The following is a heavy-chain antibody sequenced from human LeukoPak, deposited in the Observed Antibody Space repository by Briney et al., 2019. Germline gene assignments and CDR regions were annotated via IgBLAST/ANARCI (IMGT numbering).Heavy chain of an antibody. D-gene: IGHD5-24*01. V-gene: IGHV1-2*06. CDR2: INPNSGGT. CDR3: ARSRRDGSELYYYGMDV. CDR1: GYTFTGFY. J-gene: IGHJ6*02. Sequence: ASVKVSCKASGYTFTGFYMHWVRQAPGQGLEWMGRINPNSGGTNYAQKFQGRVTMTRDTSISTAYMELSSLRSEDTAVYYCARSRRDGSELYYYGMDVWGQGTTVTVSS.